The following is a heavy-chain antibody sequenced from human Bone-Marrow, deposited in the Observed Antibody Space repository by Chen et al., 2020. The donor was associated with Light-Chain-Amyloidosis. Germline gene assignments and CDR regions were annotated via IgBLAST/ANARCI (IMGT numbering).Heavy chain of an antibody. D-gene: IGHD1-26*01. CDR2: IYYSGST. J-gene: IGHJ5*02. CDR3: ARIGWRKSSEWELYGATGFVP. CDR1: GGSISSSSYY. Sequence: QLQLQESGPGLVKPSETLSLTCTVSGGSISSSSYYWGWIRQPPGKGLEWIGSIYYSGSTYYNPSLKSRVTISVDTSKNQFSLKLSSVTAADTAVYYCARIGWRKSSEWELYGATGFVPWGQGTLVTVSS. V-gene: IGHV4-39*01.